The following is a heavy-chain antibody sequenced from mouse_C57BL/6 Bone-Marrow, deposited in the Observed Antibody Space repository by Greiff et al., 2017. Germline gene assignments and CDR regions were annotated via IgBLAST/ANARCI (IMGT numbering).Heavy chain of an antibody. V-gene: IGHV1-64*01. J-gene: IGHJ1*03. CDR3: ARSRCGLLPSWYFDV. CDR2: INPNSGST. CDR1: GYTFTSYW. Sequence: QVQLQQPGAELVKPGASVKLSCKASGYTFTSYWMHWVKQRPGQGLEWIGMINPNSGSTNYNEKFKSKATLTVDKSSSTAYMQLSSLTSEDSAVYYCARSRCGLLPSWYFDVWGTGTTVTVSS. D-gene: IGHD2-3*01.